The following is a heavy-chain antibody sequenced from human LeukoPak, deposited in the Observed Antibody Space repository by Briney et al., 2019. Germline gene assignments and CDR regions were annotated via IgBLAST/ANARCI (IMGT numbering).Heavy chain of an antibody. D-gene: IGHD4-23*01. CDR2: TYYRSKWYN. V-gene: IGHV6-1*01. CDR1: GDSVSSSSAA. J-gene: IGHJ4*02. Sequence: SQTLSLTCAISGDSVSSSSAAWNWIRQSPSRGLEWLGRTYYRSKWYNEYVASVRSRITINPDTSKNQFSLQLNSVTPEDTAVYYCAREDYGGNSGTYFDYWGQGTLVTVSS. CDR3: AREDYGGNSGTYFDY.